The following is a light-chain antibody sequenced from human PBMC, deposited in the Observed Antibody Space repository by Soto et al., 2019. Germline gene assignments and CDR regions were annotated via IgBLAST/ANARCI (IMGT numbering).Light chain of an antibody. V-gene: IGLV2-14*01. CDR2: EVH. J-gene: IGLJ3*02. CDR3: SSYTTTSTLV. Sequence: QSVLTQPASVSGSPGQSITIACTGTNRDVGSYNLVCWYQQRPGEAPKLIISEVHNRPSGIAYRFSGSKSGTTASLTISGLQAEAEAYYYCSSYTTTSTLVFGGGTKLTVL. CDR1: NRDVGSYNL.